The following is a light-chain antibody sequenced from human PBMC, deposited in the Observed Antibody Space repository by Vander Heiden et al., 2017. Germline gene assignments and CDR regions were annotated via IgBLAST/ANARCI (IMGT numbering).Light chain of an antibody. CDR3: QAGDSGNVI. CDR2: QDS. V-gene: IGLV3-1*01. J-gene: IGLJ2*01. Sequence: SYDLTQAPSVSVSPGQTATITCFGDGLGEKYVRWYQQKPGQSPVLVIYQDSKRPSGIPERFSGSNSGNNANLTISGTQAVDEADDFCQAGDSGNVIFGGGTKLTVL. CDR1: GLGEKY.